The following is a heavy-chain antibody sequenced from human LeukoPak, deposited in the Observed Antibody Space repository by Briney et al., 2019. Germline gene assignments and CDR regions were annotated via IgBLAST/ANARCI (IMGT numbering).Heavy chain of an antibody. J-gene: IGHJ3*02. CDR3: AKDKDGSGSYPAFDI. V-gene: IGHV3-48*01. D-gene: IGHD3-10*01. CDR1: GFTFSSYS. Sequence: GGSLRLSCAASGFTFSSYSMNWVRQAPGKGLEWVSYISSSSSTIYYADSVKGRFTISRDNSKNTLYLQMSSLRAEDTAVYYCAKDKDGSGSYPAFDIWGQGTMVTVSS. CDR2: ISSSSSTI.